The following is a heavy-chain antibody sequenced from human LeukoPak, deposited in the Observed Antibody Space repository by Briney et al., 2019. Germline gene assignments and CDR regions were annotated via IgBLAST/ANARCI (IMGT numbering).Heavy chain of an antibody. J-gene: IGHJ5*02. CDR2: IVLGSGNT. CDR3: AAQRGASLHDFWTTRLFDP. CDR1: GFTFHTSA. D-gene: IGHD3-3*01. Sequence: ASVKVSCKASGFTFHTSAMQWVRQARGQRLEWIGWIVLGSGNTVYSHKFHDRVIITRDMSTSTVYMKLDSLGSEDTAVYHCAAQRGASLHDFWTTRLFDPWGQGTLVTVSS. V-gene: IGHV1-58*02.